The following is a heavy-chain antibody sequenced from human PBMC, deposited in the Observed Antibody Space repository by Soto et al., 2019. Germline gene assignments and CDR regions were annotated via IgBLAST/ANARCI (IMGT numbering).Heavy chain of an antibody. Sequence: QVQLQQWGAGLVKPSETLSLSCAVSGRSFSGHSWAWIRQPPGKGLEWIGEINESGSTNYNPSLKSRVTISTDTSKNQFSLKLSSVSAADTAAYFCARGSGIVALPGELEDVKYDYWGQGTLVNVSS. J-gene: IGHJ4*02. V-gene: IGHV4-34*01. CDR3: ARGSGIVALPGELEDVKYDY. D-gene: IGHD1-1*01. CDR2: INESGST. CDR1: GRSFSGHS.